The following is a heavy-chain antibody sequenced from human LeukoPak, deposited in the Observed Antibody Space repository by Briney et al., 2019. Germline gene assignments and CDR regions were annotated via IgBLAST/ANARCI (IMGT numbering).Heavy chain of an antibody. CDR1: GGSISSGGYY. CDR2: IYHSGST. Sequence: SETLSLTCTVSGGSISSGGYYWSWIRQPPGKGLEWIGYIYHSGSTYYNPSLKSRVTISVDRSKNQFSLELSSVTAADTAVYYCARSGGIVVVPAAIYAFDIWGQGTMVTVSS. J-gene: IGHJ3*02. D-gene: IGHD2-2*01. V-gene: IGHV4-30-2*01. CDR3: ARSGGIVVVPAAIYAFDI.